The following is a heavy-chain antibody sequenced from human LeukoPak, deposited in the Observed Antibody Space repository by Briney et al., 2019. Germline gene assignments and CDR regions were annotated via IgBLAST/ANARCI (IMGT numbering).Heavy chain of an antibody. D-gene: IGHD4-23*01. CDR2: ISGSGGST. J-gene: IGHJ4*02. Sequence: PGGSLRLSCAASGFTFSSNWMHWVRQGPGKGLVWVSAISGSGGSTYYADSVKGRFTISRDNSKNTLYLQMNSLRAEDTAVYYCAKDRGYRSDYGGTDYWGQGTLVTVSS. CDR3: AKDRGYRSDYGGTDY. V-gene: IGHV3-23*01. CDR1: GFTFSSNW.